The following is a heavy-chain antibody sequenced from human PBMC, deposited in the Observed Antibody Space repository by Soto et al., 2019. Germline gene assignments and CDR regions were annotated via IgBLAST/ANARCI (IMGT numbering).Heavy chain of an antibody. D-gene: IGHD3-3*01. CDR1: GYTLSELS. CDR3: STGQRSLRCLEWLSSYYFDV. V-gene: IGHV1-24*01. Sequence: QVPLVQSGAEVKKPGASVKVSCKVSGYTLSELSMHWVRQAPGKGLEWRGGFDPEDGETLYAQKFQGRVSMTEDTSTDPVYMELCSLTSEDAVVYYCSTGQRSLRCLEWLSSYYFDVWGQGTLVTISS. J-gene: IGHJ4*02. CDR2: FDPEDGET.